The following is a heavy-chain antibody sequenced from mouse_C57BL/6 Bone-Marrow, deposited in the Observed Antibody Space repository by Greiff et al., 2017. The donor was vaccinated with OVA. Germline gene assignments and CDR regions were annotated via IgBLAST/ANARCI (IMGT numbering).Heavy chain of an antibody. CDR1: GYTFTSYG. D-gene: IGHD2-3*01. Sequence: QVQLQQSGAELARPGASVKLSCKASGYTFTSYGISWVKQRTGQGLEWIGEIYPRSGNTYYNEKFTGKATLTADKSSSTAYMELRSLTSEDSAVYFWARVWLLLLYAMDYWGQGTSVTVSS. V-gene: IGHV1-81*01. CDR3: ARVWLLLLYAMDY. CDR2: IYPRSGNT. J-gene: IGHJ4*01.